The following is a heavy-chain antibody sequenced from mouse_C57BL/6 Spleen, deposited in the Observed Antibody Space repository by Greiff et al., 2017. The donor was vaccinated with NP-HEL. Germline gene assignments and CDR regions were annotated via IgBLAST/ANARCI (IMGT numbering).Heavy chain of an antibody. J-gene: IGHJ1*03. CDR1: GYAFSSSW. V-gene: IGHV1-82*01. D-gene: IGHD1-1*01. CDR3: ARSYGSSDWYFDV. Sequence: VQLQQSGPELVKPGASVKISCKASGYAFSSSWMNWVKRRPGKGLEWIGRIYPGDGDTNYNGKFKGKATLTADKSSSTAYMQLSSLTSEDSAVYFCARSYGSSDWYFDVWGTGTTVTVSS. CDR2: IYPGDGDT.